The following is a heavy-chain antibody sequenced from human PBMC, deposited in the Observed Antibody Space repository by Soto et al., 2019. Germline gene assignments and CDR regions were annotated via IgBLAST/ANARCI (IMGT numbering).Heavy chain of an antibody. Sequence: SETLSLTCTVSGCSISSDGYYWTWIRKPPGKGLEWIGEINYSGSTNYNPSLKSRVTISVDTSKNQFSLKLSSVTAADTAVYYCARHQSHSSSYVDPWGQGTLVTVSS. V-gene: IGHV4-39*01. CDR2: INYSGST. CDR1: GCSISSDGYY. D-gene: IGHD6-13*01. CDR3: ARHQSHSSSYVDP. J-gene: IGHJ5*02.